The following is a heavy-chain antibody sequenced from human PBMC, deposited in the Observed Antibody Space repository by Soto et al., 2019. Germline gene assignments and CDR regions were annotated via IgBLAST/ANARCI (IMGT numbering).Heavy chain of an antibody. Sequence: GGSLRLSCAASGFTFSSYGMHWVRQAPGKGLEWVAVISYDGSNKYYADSVKGRFTISRDNSKNTLYLQMNSLRAEDTAVYYCAKVGVYGDYYYYYMDVWGKGTTVTVSS. CDR3: AKVGVYGDYYYYYMDV. CDR2: ISYDGSNK. V-gene: IGHV3-30*18. D-gene: IGHD2-8*02. J-gene: IGHJ6*03. CDR1: GFTFSSYG.